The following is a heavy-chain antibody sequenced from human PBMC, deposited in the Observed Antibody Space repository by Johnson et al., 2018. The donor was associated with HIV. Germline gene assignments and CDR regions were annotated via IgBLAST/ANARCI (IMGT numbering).Heavy chain of an antibody. V-gene: IGHV3-48*04. CDR2: ISSSGSTI. Sequence: VQLVESGGGLVQPGGSLRLSCAGSGFTFSSYGMHWVRQAPGKGLEWVSYISSSGSTIYYADSVKGRFTISRDNAKNSLYLQMNSLRAEDTAVYYCASPKTPTRVVRGAFDIWGQGTMVTVSS. CDR1: GFTFSSYG. D-gene: IGHD3-10*01. J-gene: IGHJ3*02. CDR3: ASPKTPTRVVRGAFDI.